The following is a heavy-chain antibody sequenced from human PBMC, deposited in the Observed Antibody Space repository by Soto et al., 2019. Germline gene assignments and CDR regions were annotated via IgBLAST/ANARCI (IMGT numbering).Heavy chain of an antibody. CDR3: ARGGDSGSYSGYFDY. D-gene: IGHD1-26*01. Sequence: QVQLVESGGGVVQPGRSLRLSCAASGFTFSSYAMHWVRQAPGKGLEWVAVISYDGSNKYYADSVKGRFTISRDNSKNTLYLQMNSLRAEDTAVYYCARGGDSGSYSGYFDYWGQGTLVTVSS. V-gene: IGHV3-30-3*01. CDR2: ISYDGSNK. CDR1: GFTFSSYA. J-gene: IGHJ4*02.